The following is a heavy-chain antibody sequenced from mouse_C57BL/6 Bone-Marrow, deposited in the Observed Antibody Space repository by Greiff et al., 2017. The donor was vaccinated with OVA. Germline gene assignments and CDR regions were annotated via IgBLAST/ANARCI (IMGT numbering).Heavy chain of an antibody. D-gene: IGHD2-2*01. CDR1: GYSFTGYY. Sequence: EVHLVESGPELVKPGASVKISCKASGYSFTGYYMHWVKQSHGNILDWIGYIYPYNGVSSYNQKFKGKATLTVDKSSSTAYMELRSLTSEDSAVYYCASLYGYDEEAYYYAMDYWGQGTSVTVSS. V-gene: IGHV1-31*01. CDR3: ASLYGYDEEAYYYAMDY. J-gene: IGHJ4*01. CDR2: IYPYNGVS.